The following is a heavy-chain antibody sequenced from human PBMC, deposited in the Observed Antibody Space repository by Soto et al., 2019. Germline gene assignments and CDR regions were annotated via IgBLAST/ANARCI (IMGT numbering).Heavy chain of an antibody. CDR3: ARVQSITMVRGVRWFDP. V-gene: IGHV4-34*01. CDR1: GGSFRRYY. D-gene: IGHD3-10*01. CDR2: INHSGST. Sequence: SETLSLTCAVYGGSFRRYYWSWIRQPPGKGLEWIGEINHSGSTNYNPSLKSRVTISVDTSKNQFSLKLSSVTAADTAVYYCARVQSITMVRGVRWFDPWGQGTLVTVSS. J-gene: IGHJ5*02.